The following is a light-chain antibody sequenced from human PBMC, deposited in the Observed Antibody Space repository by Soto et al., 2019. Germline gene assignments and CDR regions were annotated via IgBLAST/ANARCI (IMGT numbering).Light chain of an antibody. CDR2: AAS. CDR1: QGISNY. J-gene: IGKJ1*01. V-gene: IGKV1-27*01. Sequence: DIQMTQSPSSLSASVGDRVTITCRASQGISNYLAWYQQKPGKVPKLLIYAASTLQSGVPSRFSGSGSGTDFTLTITSLQPEDVATYYCQKYNSALSRGFGRGTKV. CDR3: QKYNSALSRG.